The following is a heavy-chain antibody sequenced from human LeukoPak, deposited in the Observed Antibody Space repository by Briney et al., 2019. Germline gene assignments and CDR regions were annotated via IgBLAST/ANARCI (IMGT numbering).Heavy chain of an antibody. Sequence: GGSLRLSCAASGFTFSSSAMSWVRQAPGKGLEWVSLISGSGGTYYADFVKGRFTISRDNSKNTLYLHMNTLRAEDTAVYYCATDTYCSSTSCYRTAYYYGMDVWGQGTTVTVSS. J-gene: IGHJ6*02. CDR2: ISGSGGT. CDR3: ATDTYCSSTSCYRTAYYYGMDV. D-gene: IGHD2-2*01. CDR1: GFTFSSSA. V-gene: IGHV3-23*01.